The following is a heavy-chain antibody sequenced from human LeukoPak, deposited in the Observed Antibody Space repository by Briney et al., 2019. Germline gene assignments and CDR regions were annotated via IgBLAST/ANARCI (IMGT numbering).Heavy chain of an antibody. CDR3: ARDPDYYASGRGGHY. Sequence: GGSLRLSCAASGVTFSSYSMDWVRQAPGKGLEWGSSISSSSSYIYYADSVKGRFTISRDNAKNSLYLQMNSLRAEDTAVYYCARDPDYYASGRGGHYWGQGTLVTVSS. CDR1: GVTFSSYS. D-gene: IGHD3-10*01. V-gene: IGHV3-21*01. J-gene: IGHJ4*02. CDR2: ISSSSSYI.